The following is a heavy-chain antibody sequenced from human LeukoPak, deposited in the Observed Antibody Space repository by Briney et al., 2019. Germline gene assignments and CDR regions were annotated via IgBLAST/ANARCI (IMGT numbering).Heavy chain of an antibody. D-gene: IGHD3-22*01. V-gene: IGHV1-69*13. CDR1: GGTFSSYA. CDR3: VRTSADYSDSSTYPRVEYFQY. J-gene: IGHJ1*01. Sequence: SVKVSCKASGGTFSSYAISWVRQAPGQGLEWMGGIIPIFDTTNYAQNFQGRVTITADESTSTAYMELRSLRSEDTAVYYCVRTSADYSDSSTYPRVEYFQYWGQGTLVTVSS. CDR2: IIPIFDTT.